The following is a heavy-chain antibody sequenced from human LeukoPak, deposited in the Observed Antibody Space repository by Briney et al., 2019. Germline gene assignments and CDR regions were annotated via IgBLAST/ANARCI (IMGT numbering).Heavy chain of an antibody. CDR3: ARVVAVTGTPVYYMDV. V-gene: IGHV1-2*02. J-gene: IGHJ6*03. D-gene: IGHD6-19*01. CDR2: INPNSGGT. Sequence: ASVTVSCKASGYTFTSYYMHWVRQAPGQGLEWMGWINPNSGGTNYAQKFQGRVTMTRDTSISTAYMDLNRLRSDDTAVYYCARVVAVTGTPVYYMDVWGKGTTVTVSS. CDR1: GYTFTSYY.